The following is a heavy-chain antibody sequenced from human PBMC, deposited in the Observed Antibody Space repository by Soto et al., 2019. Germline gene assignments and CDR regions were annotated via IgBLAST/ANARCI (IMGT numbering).Heavy chain of an antibody. J-gene: IGHJ4*02. V-gene: IGHV3-15*07. CDR3: TTEKGY. Sequence: EVQLVESGGGLVKPGDSFSLSCAASGLPFTNAWMNGFRQAPGKGLEWVGRIRSKTDGGTPDYAAPVKGRFTISRDDSKNTLYVQMNSLKTEDTAIYYCTTEKGYWGQGTLVTVSS. CDR1: GLPFTNAW. CDR2: IRSKTDGGTP.